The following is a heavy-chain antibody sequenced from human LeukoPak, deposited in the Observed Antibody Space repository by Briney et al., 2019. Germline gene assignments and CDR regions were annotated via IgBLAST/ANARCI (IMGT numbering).Heavy chain of an antibody. CDR1: GYTFTNNY. J-gene: IGHJ4*02. D-gene: IGHD2-15*01. Sequence: GASVKVTCKSSGYTFTNNYMHWVRQAPGQGLEWMGIISPSGGSTNYAQKFQGRVTMTRDTSTSTVYMELSSLRSEDTAVYYCARAVGIVVVVVATLDYWGQGTLVTVSS. V-gene: IGHV1-46*01. CDR2: ISPSGGST. CDR3: ARAVGIVVVVVATLDY.